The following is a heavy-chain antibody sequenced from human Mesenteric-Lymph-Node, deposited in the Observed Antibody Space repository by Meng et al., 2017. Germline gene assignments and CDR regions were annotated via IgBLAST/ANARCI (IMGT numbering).Heavy chain of an antibody. CDR3: TTLGGGSGTYRPF. CDR2: IKSKTDGNGAT. V-gene: IGHV3-15*01. CDR1: GFTFSDHY. Sequence: GGSLRLSCAASGFTFSDHYMDWVRQAPGKGLEWVGRIKSKTDGNGATDYAAPVKGRFTISRDDSQNTLYLQMNSLKTEDTAVYYCTTLGGGSGTYRPFWGQGTLVTVSS. D-gene: IGHD3-10*01. J-gene: IGHJ4*02.